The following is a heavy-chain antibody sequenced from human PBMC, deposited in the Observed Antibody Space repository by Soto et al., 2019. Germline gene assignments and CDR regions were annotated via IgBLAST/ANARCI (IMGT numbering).Heavy chain of an antibody. CDR1: GGSISSYY. V-gene: IGHV4-59*08. D-gene: IGHD6-19*01. CDR2: IYYSGST. Sequence: SETLSLTCTVSGGSISSYYWSWIRQPPGKGLEWNGYIYYSGSTNYNPSLKSRVTISVDTSKNQFSLKLSSVTAADTAVYYCASGMLSGYYYYYMDVWGKGTTVTVSS. CDR3: ASGMLSGYYYYYMDV. J-gene: IGHJ6*03.